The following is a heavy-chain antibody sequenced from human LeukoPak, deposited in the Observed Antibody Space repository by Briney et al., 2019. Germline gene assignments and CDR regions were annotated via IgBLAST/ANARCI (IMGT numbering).Heavy chain of an antibody. V-gene: IGHV3-48*01. Sequence: GGSLRLSCAASGFTFSSYNMNWVRQTPGKGLEWVSYISSSGSTIYYADSVKGRFTISRDNAKNSLSLQMNSLRAEDTAVYFCARGRDTVVVPAAVDYWGQGTLVTVSS. CDR1: GFTFSSYN. D-gene: IGHD2-2*01. J-gene: IGHJ4*02. CDR3: ARGRDTVVVPAAVDY. CDR2: ISSSGSTI.